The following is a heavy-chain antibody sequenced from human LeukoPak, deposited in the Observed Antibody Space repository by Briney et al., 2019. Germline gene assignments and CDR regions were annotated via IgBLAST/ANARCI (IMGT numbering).Heavy chain of an antibody. Sequence: GGSLRLSCAASGFTFSTYPTSWVRQAPGKGLEWVSAISSGGTDTYYADSVKGRFTISRDNSKNTLYLQMNSLRAEDTAVYYCVKDSVRGYSGYGNDGFEIWGQGTMVTVSS. D-gene: IGHD5-12*01. CDR1: GFTFSTYP. CDR2: ISSGGTDT. CDR3: VKDSVRGYSGYGNDGFEI. V-gene: IGHV3-23*01. J-gene: IGHJ3*02.